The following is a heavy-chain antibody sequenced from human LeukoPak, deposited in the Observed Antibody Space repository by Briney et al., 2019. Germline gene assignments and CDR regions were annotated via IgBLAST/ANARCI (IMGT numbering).Heavy chain of an antibody. Sequence: GESLKISCKGSGYSFTSYWIGWVRQMPRKGLEWMGIIYPGDSDTRYSPSFQGKVTISADKSISTAYLQWSSLQASDTAMYYCASAPPPLWRGFDYWGQGTLVTVSS. CDR2: IYPGDSDT. CDR1: GYSFTSYW. J-gene: IGHJ4*02. CDR3: ASAPPPLWRGFDY. D-gene: IGHD3-10*01. V-gene: IGHV5-51*01.